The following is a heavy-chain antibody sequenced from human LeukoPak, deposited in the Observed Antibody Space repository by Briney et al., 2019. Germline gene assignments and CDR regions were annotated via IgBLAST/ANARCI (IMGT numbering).Heavy chain of an antibody. CDR1: GDSVSSNGVA. Sequence: SQTLSLTCAISGDSVSSNGVAWNWIRQSPSRGLEWLGRTYFRSKWYNDYAVSVKSRITINPDTSKNQFSLKLSSVTAADTAVYYCARATTYYYGSGSYWGFDPWGQGTLVTVSS. D-gene: IGHD3-10*01. J-gene: IGHJ5*02. V-gene: IGHV6-1*01. CDR2: TYFRSKWYN. CDR3: ARATTYYYGSGSYWGFDP.